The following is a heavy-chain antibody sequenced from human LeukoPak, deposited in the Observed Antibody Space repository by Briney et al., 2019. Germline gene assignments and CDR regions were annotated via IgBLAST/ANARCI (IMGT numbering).Heavy chain of an antibody. CDR2: INPNTGGT. CDR1: GYTFTGYY. V-gene: IGHV1-2*02. J-gene: IGHJ6*02. D-gene: IGHD3-16*01. Sequence: ASVKVSCKASGYTFTGYYIHWVRQAPGQGLDWMGWINPNTGGTHYAQKFQGRVTMTRDTSIGTAYMELSRLTSDDTAVYYCARDGLGGGVRGMDVWGQGTTVTISS. CDR3: ARDGLGGGVRGMDV.